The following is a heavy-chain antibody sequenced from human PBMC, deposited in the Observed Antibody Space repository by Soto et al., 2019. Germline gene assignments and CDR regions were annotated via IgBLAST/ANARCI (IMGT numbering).Heavy chain of an antibody. J-gene: IGHJ5*02. CDR2: INHSGST. CDR3: ARRLSGSHSGWFDP. Sequence: SETLSLTCAVYGGSFSGYYWSWIRQPPGKGLEWIGEINHSGSTNYNPSLKSRVTISVDTSKNQFSLKLSSVTAADTAVYYCARRLSGSHSGWFDPWGQGTLVTVSS. CDR1: GGSFSGYY. D-gene: IGHD1-26*01. V-gene: IGHV4-34*01.